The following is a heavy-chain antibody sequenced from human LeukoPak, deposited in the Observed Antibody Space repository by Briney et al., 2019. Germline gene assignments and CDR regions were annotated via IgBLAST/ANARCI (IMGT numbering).Heavy chain of an antibody. D-gene: IGHD2-15*01. CDR1: GGSLSDHY. CDR2: INPRGST. CDR3: AREPGYCSGGSCYGGWFDP. Sequence: SSETLSLTCAVYGGSLSDHYWSWFRQPPGKGLEWIGEINPRGSTIYNPSLKSRVTISVDTSKNQFSLNLSSVTAADTAVYYCAREPGYCSGGSCYGGWFDPWGQGTLATVSS. V-gene: IGHV4-34*01. J-gene: IGHJ5*02.